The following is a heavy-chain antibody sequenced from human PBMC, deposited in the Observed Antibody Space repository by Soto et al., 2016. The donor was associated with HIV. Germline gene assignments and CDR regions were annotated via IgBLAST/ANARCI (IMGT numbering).Heavy chain of an antibody. CDR1: GFTVTYNY. Sequence: EVQLVETGGGLIQPGGSLRLSCAASGFTVTYNYMSWVRQAPGKGLEWVSVIYSGGSTYYADSVKGRFIISRDNSKNTLYLQMSSLRAEDTAVYYCARGPYSSSWYAFDVWGQGQWSPSLQ. J-gene: IGHJ3*01. CDR2: IYSGGST. D-gene: IGHD6-13*01. V-gene: IGHV3-53*02. CDR3: ARGPYSSSWYAFDV.